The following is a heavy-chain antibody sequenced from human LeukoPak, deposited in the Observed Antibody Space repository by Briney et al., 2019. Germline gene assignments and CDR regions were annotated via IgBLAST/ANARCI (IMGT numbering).Heavy chain of an antibody. CDR3: AREPLYYDYVWGSYRHSPNYFDY. CDR1: GGSFSGYY. CDR2: INHSGST. D-gene: IGHD3-16*02. Sequence: SETLSLTCAVYGGSFSGYYWSWIRQPPGKGLEWIGEINHSGSTNYNPSLKSRVTISVDTSKNQFSLKLSSVTAADTAVYYCAREPLYYDYVWGSYRHSPNYFDYWGQGTLVTVSS. V-gene: IGHV4-34*01. J-gene: IGHJ4*02.